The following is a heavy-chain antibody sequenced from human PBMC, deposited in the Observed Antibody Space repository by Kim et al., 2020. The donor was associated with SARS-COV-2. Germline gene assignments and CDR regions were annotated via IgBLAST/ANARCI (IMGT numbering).Heavy chain of an antibody. CDR3: ARETRGPFGGVNY. J-gene: IGHJ4*02. D-gene: IGHD3-16*01. V-gene: IGHV3-21*01. Sequence: AASVKGRSTISRDNAKNSLYLQMNSLRAEDTAVYYCARETRGPFGGVNYWGQGTLVTVSS.